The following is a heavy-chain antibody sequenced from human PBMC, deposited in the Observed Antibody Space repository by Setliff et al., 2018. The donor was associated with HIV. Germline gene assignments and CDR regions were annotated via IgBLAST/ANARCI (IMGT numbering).Heavy chain of an antibody. Sequence: SVKVSCKASGGTFSSYAISWVRQAPGQGLEWMGGIIPIFGTANYAQKFQGRVTITTDESTSTAYMELSSLRSEDTAVYYCASAYSNYEGPSHGHDTFDIWGQGTMVTVSS. V-gene: IGHV1-69*05. CDR3: ASAYSNYEGPSHGHDTFDI. CDR2: IIPIFGTA. CDR1: GGTFSSYA. J-gene: IGHJ3*02. D-gene: IGHD4-4*01.